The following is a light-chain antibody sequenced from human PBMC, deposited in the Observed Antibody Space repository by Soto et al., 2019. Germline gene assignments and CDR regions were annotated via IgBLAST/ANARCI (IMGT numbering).Light chain of an antibody. Sequence: QSVLTQPPSASGTPGQRVTISCSGSSSNIGGNTVNWYQQFPGTAPKLLIYSDHQRPSGVPDRFSGSKAGTSASLAISVLQSEDEADYYCASWDDSLNGWVFGGGTKLTVL. V-gene: IGLV1-44*01. J-gene: IGLJ3*02. CDR1: SSNIGGNT. CDR3: ASWDDSLNGWV. CDR2: SDH.